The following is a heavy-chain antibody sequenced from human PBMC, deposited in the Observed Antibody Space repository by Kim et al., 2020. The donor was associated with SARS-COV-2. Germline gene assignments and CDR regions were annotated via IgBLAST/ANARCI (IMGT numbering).Heavy chain of an antibody. CDR2: IDPSDSYT. J-gene: IGHJ6*02. D-gene: IGHD1-26*01. V-gene: IGHV5-10-1*01. CDR3: ARFRVSGGSYNYYYYGMDV. Sequence: GESLKISCKGSGYSFTSYWISWVRQMPGKGLEWMGRIDPSDSYTNYSPSFQGHVTISADKSISTAYLQWSSLKASDTAMYYCARFRVSGGSYNYYYYGMDVWGQGTTVTVSS. CDR1: GYSFTSYW.